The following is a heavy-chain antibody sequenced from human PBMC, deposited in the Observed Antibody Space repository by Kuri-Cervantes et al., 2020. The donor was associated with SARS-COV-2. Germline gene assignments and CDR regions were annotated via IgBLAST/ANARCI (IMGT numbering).Heavy chain of an antibody. CDR2: IYTSGST. CDR1: GGSISSYY. V-gene: IGHV4-4*07. J-gene: IGHJ6*03. D-gene: IGHD7-27*01. Sequence: ESLKISCTVSGGSISSYYWSWIRQPAGKGLEWSGRIYTSGSTNYNPALKSRVTMSVDTSKNQFSLKLSSVTAADTAVYYCEREFSGRLTGDHYYYYYMGVWGKGTTVTVSS. CDR3: EREFSGRLTGDHYYYYYMGV.